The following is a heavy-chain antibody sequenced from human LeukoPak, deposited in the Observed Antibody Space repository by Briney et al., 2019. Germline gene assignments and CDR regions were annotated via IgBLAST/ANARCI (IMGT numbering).Heavy chain of an antibody. J-gene: IGHJ6*03. CDR1: DDSITMYY. V-gene: IGHV4-59*01. D-gene: IGHD1-1*01. CDR3: ARGRVSSSTRYSTYYYYFYMDV. CDR2: VDHTGST. Sequence: SETLSLTCTVSDDSITMYYWTWIRQPPGKGLEWIGYVDHTGSTNFNPSLNGRVSISRDTSKNLFSLRLRSVTAADTAVYFCARGRVSSSTRYSTYYYYFYMDVWGKGTTVTVSS.